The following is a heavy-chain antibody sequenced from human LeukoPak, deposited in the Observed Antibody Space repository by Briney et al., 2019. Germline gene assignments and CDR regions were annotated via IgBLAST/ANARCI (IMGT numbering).Heavy chain of an antibody. Sequence: PGRSLRLSCAASGFTFSSYGMHWVRQAPGKGLEWVALISFDGSNQYYADSVKGRFTISRDNSKNTLYLQMNSLRAEDTAVYYCALTRGSGWFYYWGQGTLVTVSS. CDR2: ISFDGSNQ. V-gene: IGHV3-30*03. CDR3: ALTRGSGWFYY. D-gene: IGHD6-19*01. CDR1: GFTFSSYG. J-gene: IGHJ4*02.